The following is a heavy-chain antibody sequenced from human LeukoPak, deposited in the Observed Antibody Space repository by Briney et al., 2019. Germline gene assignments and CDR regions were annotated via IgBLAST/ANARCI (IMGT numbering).Heavy chain of an antibody. J-gene: IGHJ4*02. V-gene: IGHV1-18*01. Sequence: ASVKVSCKASGYTFTSYGISWVRQAPGQGLEWMGWISAYNGNTNYAQRLQGRVTMTTDTSTSTAYMELRSLRSDDTAVYYCARDSNYGFWSGEFDYWGQGTLVTVSS. CDR1: GYTFTSYG. CDR2: ISAYNGNT. D-gene: IGHD3-3*01. CDR3: ARDSNYGFWSGEFDY.